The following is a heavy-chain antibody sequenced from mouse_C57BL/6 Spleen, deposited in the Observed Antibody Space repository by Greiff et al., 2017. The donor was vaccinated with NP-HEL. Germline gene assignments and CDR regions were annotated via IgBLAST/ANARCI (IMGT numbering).Heavy chain of an antibody. CDR1: GYAFSSSW. CDR2: IYPGDGDT. V-gene: IGHV1-82*01. D-gene: IGHD2-5*01. Sequence: QVQLQQSGPELVKPGASVKISCKASGYAFSSSWMNWVKQRPGTGLEWIGRIYPGDGDTNYNGKFKGKATLTADKSSSTAYMQLSSLTSEDSAVYFCARRDSNYVLYYAMDYWGQGTSVTVSS. CDR3: ARRDSNYVLYYAMDY. J-gene: IGHJ4*01.